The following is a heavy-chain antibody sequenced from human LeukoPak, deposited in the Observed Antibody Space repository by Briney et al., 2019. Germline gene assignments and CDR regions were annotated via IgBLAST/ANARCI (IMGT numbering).Heavy chain of an antibody. CDR2: ISAYNGNT. V-gene: IGHV1-18*01. CDR3: ARALFSYCSGGSCYSGMYDY. Sequence: ASVKVSCKASGYNFNSYDINWVRQAPGQGLEWMGWISAYNGNTNYAQKLQGRVTMTRDTSISTAYMELSRLRSDDTAVYYCARALFSYCSGGSCYSGMYDYWGQGTLVTVSS. J-gene: IGHJ4*02. CDR1: GYNFNSYD. D-gene: IGHD2-15*01.